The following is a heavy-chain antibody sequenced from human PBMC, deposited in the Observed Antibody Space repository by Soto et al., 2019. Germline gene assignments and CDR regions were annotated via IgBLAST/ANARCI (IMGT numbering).Heavy chain of an antibody. CDR2: IRGSGGST. D-gene: IGHD6-19*01. CDR1: GFTFSSYA. V-gene: IGHV3-23*01. CDR3: AKDRTGYSSGWFDY. J-gene: IGHJ4*02. Sequence: GGSLRLSCAASGFTFSSYAMSWVRQAPGKGLEWVSAIRGSGGSTYYADSVKGRFTISRDNSKNTLYLQMNSLRAEDTAVYYCAKDRTGYSSGWFDYWGQGTLVTVSS.